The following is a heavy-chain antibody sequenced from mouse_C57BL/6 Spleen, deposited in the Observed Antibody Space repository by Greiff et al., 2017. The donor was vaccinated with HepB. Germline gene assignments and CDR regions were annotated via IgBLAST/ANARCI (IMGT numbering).Heavy chain of an antibody. J-gene: IGHJ2*01. CDR3: ARYRPGAAGGFDY. V-gene: IGHV1-50*01. CDR2: IDPFDSYT. CDR1: GYTFTSYW. D-gene: IGHD4-1*01. Sequence: QVQLQQPGAELVKPGASVKLSCKASGYTFTSYWMQWVKQRPGQGLEWIGEIDPFDSYTNYNQKFKGKATLTVDTSSSTAYMQRSSLTSEDSAVYYCARYRPGAAGGFDYWGQGTTLTVSS.